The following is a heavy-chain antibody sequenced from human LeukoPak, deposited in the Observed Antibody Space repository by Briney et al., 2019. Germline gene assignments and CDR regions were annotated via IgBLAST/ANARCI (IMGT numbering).Heavy chain of an antibody. J-gene: IGHJ4*02. Sequence: GGSLRLSCAASGAASGFIFSNYATNWVRQAPGKGLEWVSAISGSGGSTYYADSVKGRFTISRGNSKNTLYLQMNSLRAEDTAVYYCAKSTYGSSWDFDYWGQGTLVTVSS. CDR1: GFIFSNYA. CDR2: ISGSGGST. D-gene: IGHD6-13*01. V-gene: IGHV3-23*01. CDR3: AKSTYGSSWDFDY.